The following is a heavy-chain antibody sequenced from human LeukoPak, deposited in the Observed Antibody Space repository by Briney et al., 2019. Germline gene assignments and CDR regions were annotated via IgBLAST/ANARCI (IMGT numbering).Heavy chain of an antibody. J-gene: IGHJ4*02. V-gene: IGHV3-64D*06. Sequence: GGSLRLSCSASGFTFSTYAMDWVRQAPGKGLEYVSGISTNGGSTYYADSVKGRFTISRDNSKNTLYLQMSSLRAEDTGVYYCVKDRGGSGSYYRGTFDYWGQGTLVTVPS. D-gene: IGHD3-10*01. CDR1: GFTFSTYA. CDR3: VKDRGGSGSYYRGTFDY. CDR2: ISTNGGST.